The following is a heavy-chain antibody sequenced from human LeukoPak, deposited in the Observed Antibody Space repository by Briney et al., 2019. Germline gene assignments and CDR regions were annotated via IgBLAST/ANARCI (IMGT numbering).Heavy chain of an antibody. Sequence: SVKVSCKASGGTFSSYAISWVRQAPGQGLEWMGRIIPILGIANYAQKFQGRVTITADKSTSTAYMELSSLRSEDTAVYYCARNLLRKVTSRAFDIWGQGTMVTVSS. CDR2: IIPILGIA. V-gene: IGHV1-69*04. J-gene: IGHJ3*02. D-gene: IGHD3-22*01. CDR3: ARNLLRKVTSRAFDI. CDR1: GGTFSSYA.